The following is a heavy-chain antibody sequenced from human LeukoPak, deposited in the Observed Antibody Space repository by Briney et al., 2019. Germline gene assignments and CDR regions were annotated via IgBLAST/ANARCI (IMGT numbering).Heavy chain of an antibody. CDR1: GFTFSNYS. Sequence: GGSLRLSCAASGFTFSNYSMNWVRQAPGKGLEWVSVIYSGGSTYYADSVKGRFTISRDNSKNTLYLQMNSLRAEDTAVYYCARGPGEAGLSFNYWGQGTLVTVSS. CDR2: IYSGGST. CDR3: ARGPGEAGLSFNY. V-gene: IGHV3-66*01. D-gene: IGHD3-16*01. J-gene: IGHJ4*02.